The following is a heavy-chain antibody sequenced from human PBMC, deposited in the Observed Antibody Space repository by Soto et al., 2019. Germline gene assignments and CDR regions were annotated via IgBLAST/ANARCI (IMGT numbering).Heavy chain of an antibody. V-gene: IGHV3-66*01. J-gene: IGHJ6*03. CDR1: GFTVGSNY. CDR3: VRAPEYSGYDLLYYYYYYMDV. Sequence: GGSLRLSCAASGFTVGSNYMSWVRQAPGKGLEWVSVIYSGGSTYYADSVKGRFTISRDNSKNTLYLQMNSLRAEDTAVYYCVRAPEYSGYDLLYYYYYYMDVWGKGTTVTVSS. CDR2: IYSGGST. D-gene: IGHD5-12*01.